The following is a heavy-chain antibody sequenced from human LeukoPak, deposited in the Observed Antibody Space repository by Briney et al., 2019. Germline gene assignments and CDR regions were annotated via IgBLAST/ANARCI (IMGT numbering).Heavy chain of an antibody. V-gene: IGHV6-1*01. D-gene: IGHD6-13*01. CDR3: ARGGLIAAAGRSPFDY. J-gene: IGHJ4*02. Sequence: SQTLSLTCAISGDSVSSNSAAWNWIRQSPSRGLKWLGRTYYRSKWYNDYAVSVKSRITINPDTSKNQFSLQLNSVTPEDTAVYYCARGGLIAAAGRSPFDYWGQGTLVTVSS. CDR2: TYYRSKWYN. CDR1: GDSVSSNSAA.